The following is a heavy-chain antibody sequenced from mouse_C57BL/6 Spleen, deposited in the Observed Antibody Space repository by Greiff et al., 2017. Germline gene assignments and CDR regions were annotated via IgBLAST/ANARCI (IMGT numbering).Heavy chain of an antibody. J-gene: IGHJ4*01. D-gene: IGHD1-1*01. CDR1: GYSFTDYN. CDR2: INPNYGTT. V-gene: IGHV1-39*01. Sequence: VQLQQSGPELVKPGASVKISCKASGYSFTDYNMNWVKQSNGKSLEWIGVINPNYGTTSFNQKFKGKATLTVDQSSSTAYMQLNSLTSEDSAVYYCAGPITTVVATDYAMDYWGQGTSVTVSS. CDR3: AGPITTVVATDYAMDY.